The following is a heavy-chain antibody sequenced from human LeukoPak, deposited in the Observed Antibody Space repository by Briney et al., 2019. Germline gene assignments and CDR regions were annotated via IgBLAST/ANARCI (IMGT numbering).Heavy chain of an antibody. CDR3: ARTTYGGVLDAFDI. D-gene: IGHD4-23*01. J-gene: IGHJ3*02. Sequence: GGSLRLSCAASGFTFSSYAMHWVRQAPGKGLEWVAVISYDGSNKYYADSVKGRFTISRDNSKNTLYLQMNSLRAEDTAVYYCARTTYGGVLDAFDIWGQGTMVTVSS. V-gene: IGHV3-30-3*01. CDR1: GFTFSSYA. CDR2: ISYDGSNK.